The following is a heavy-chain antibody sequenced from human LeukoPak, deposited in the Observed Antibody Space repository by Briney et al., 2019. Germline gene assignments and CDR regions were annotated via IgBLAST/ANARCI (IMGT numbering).Heavy chain of an antibody. CDR2: MQPKSGNT. D-gene: IGHD3-22*01. CDR1: GYTFTSYD. CDR3: ARMSYLDSRGDNWFDP. J-gene: IGHJ5*02. Sequence: VASVTVTLTASGYTFTSYDINWVRQATGQGLEWMGWMQPKSGNTGSAQKFQGRVTITRNTSITTAYMELSILTSEDTAVDYCARMSYLDSRGDNWFDPWGQGTLVTVSS. V-gene: IGHV1-8*01.